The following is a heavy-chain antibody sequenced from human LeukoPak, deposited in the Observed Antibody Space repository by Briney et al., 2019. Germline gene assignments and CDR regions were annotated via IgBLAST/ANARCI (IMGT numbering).Heavy chain of an antibody. CDR1: GGTFSSYA. D-gene: IGHD3-10*01. CDR2: IIPIFGTA. CDR3: TRGERYGSGSLRLDP. J-gene: IGHJ5*02. Sequence: SVKVSCKASGGTFSSYAISWVRQAPGQGLEWMGGIIPIFGTANYAQKFQGRVTITADESTSTAYMELSSLRSEDTAVYYCTRGERYGSGSLRLDPWGQGTLVTVSS. V-gene: IGHV1-69*13.